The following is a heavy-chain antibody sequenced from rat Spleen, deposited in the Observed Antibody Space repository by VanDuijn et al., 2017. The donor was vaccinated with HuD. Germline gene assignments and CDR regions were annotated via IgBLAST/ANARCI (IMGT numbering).Heavy chain of an antibody. J-gene: IGHJ3*01. CDR1: GFTFSDYY. V-gene: IGHV5-20*01. CDR3: TTGGPFAY. CDR2: ISYDGGST. D-gene: IGHD4-1*01. Sequence: EVQLVESGGGLVQPGRSLKLSCAASGFTFSDYYMAWVRQAPTKGLEWVASISYDGGSTFYRDSVKDRFTISRDNAKSSLYLQMDSLRSEDTATYYCTTGGPFAYWGQGTLVTVSS.